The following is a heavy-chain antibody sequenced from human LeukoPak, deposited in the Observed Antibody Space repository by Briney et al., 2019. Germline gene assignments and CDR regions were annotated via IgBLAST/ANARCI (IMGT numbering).Heavy chain of an antibody. D-gene: IGHD1-1*01. Sequence: GGSLRLSCAASGFTFSSYWMRWMRQAPGKGLAWVANIKYDGNEEYYVDSVQGRFTISRDNAKNSLYLQLNSLRVEDTAVYYCKSGGAAPGSFDYWGQGTLVTVSP. CDR1: GFTFSSYW. CDR3: KSGGAAPGSFDY. J-gene: IGHJ4*02. CDR2: IKYDGNEE. V-gene: IGHV3-7*01.